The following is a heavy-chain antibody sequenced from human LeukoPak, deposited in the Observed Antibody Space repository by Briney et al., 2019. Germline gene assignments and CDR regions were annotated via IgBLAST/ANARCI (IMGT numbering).Heavy chain of an antibody. Sequence: EASVKVSCKASGYTFTGYYMHWVRRAPGQGLEWMGWINPNSGGTNYAQKFQGRVTMTRDTSISTAYMELSRLRSDDTAVYYCARHLGIAVAGTGYWGQGTLVTVSS. V-gene: IGHV1-2*02. D-gene: IGHD6-19*01. CDR1: GYTFTGYY. J-gene: IGHJ4*02. CDR3: ARHLGIAVAGTGY. CDR2: INPNSGGT.